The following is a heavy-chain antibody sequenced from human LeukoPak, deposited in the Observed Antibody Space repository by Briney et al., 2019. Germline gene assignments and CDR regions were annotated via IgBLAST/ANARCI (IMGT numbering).Heavy chain of an antibody. CDR2: INLSAGAT. CDR3: AREGYCSGASCHSGAHFQH. D-gene: IGHD2-15*01. Sequence: ASVKVSCKASGYTFSSYGISWVRQAPGQGLEWMGIINLSAGATTYAQNFQGRVTMTRDMATSTVYMELSSLRSADTAVYYCAREGYCSGASCHSGAHFQHWGQGTLVTVSS. V-gene: IGHV1-46*01. J-gene: IGHJ1*01. CDR1: GYTFSSYG.